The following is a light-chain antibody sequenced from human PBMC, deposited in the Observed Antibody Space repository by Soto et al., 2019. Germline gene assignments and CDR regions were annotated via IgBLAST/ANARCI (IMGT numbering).Light chain of an antibody. CDR1: QSVSTN. J-gene: IGKJ1*01. CDR3: QQYNNWPRT. V-gene: IGKV3-15*01. CDR2: GAS. Sequence: IVMTQSPATLSVSPGERATLSCRASQSVSTNLAWYQQKPGQAPRLLIYGASTRATGIPTTFSGSGSGTEFTLTISSLQSEDFAVYFCQQYNNWPRTFGQGTKVESK.